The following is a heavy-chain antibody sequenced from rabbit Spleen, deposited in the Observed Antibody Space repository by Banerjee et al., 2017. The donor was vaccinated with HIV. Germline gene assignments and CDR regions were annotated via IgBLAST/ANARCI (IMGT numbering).Heavy chain of an antibody. D-gene: IGHD1-1*01. CDR2: IYAGSGTT. V-gene: IGHV1S40*01. CDR1: GFSFSSVYY. CDR3: ARSPDSGTPSISMTRLDL. Sequence: QQLVESGGGLVKPGASLTLTCTASGFSFSSVYYMCWVRQAPGKGLEWIGCIYAGSGTTWYASWAKGRFTISTPSSTTVTLQMTGLTAADTATYFCARSPDSGTPSISMTRLDLWGQGTLVTVS. J-gene: IGHJ3*01.